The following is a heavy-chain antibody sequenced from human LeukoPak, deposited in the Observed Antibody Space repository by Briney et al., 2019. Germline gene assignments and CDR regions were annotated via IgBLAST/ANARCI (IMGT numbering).Heavy chain of an antibody. CDR1: GFTFGESW. Sequence: GGSLRLSCAASGFTFGESWMSWVRPVPGQGLEWVAHINHEGGGIQYVDSVKGRFTISRDNAKGSVYLQMNSLRAEDTAIYHCATYINWVAGDVWGQGTTVIVSS. J-gene: IGHJ6*02. CDR3: ATYINWVAGDV. CDR2: INHEGGGI. D-gene: IGHD1-1*01. V-gene: IGHV3-7*01.